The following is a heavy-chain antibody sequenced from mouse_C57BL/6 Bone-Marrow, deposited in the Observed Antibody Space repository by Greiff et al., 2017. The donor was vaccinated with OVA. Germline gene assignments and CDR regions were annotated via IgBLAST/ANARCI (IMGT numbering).Heavy chain of an antibody. V-gene: IGHV5-6*01. CDR1: GFTFSSYG. Sequence: EVKLMESGGDLVKPGGSLKLSCAASGFTFSSYGMSWVRQTPDKRLEWVATISSGGSYTYYPDSVKGRFTISRDNAKNTLYLQMSSLKSEDTAMYYCARPHGSSLPYFDYWGQGTTLTVSS. D-gene: IGHD1-1*01. CDR3: ARPHGSSLPYFDY. CDR2: ISSGGSYT. J-gene: IGHJ2*01.